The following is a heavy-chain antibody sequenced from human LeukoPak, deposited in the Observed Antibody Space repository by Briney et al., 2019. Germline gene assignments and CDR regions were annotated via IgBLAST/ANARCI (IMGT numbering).Heavy chain of an antibody. CDR3: ARAVNYYDSSNAFDI. D-gene: IGHD3-22*01. CDR2: IIPIFGTA. Sequence: ASVKVSCKASGYTFTSYAISWVRQAPGQGLEWMGGIIPIFGTANYAQKFQGRVTITADKSTSTAYMELSSLRSEDTAVYYCARAVNYYDSSNAFDIWGQGTMVTVSS. CDR1: GYTFTSYA. V-gene: IGHV1-69*06. J-gene: IGHJ3*02.